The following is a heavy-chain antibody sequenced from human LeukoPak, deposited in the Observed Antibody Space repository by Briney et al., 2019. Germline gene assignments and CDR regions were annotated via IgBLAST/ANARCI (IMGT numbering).Heavy chain of an antibody. Sequence: PSETLSLTCTVSGGSISSYYWSWIRQPPGKGLEWIGYIYYSGSTNYNPSFKSRVTISVDTSKNQFSLKLSSVTAADTAVYYCARHVFPPTGFDLWGRGTLVTVSS. D-gene: IGHD3-9*01. CDR2: IYYSGST. CDR3: ARHVFPPTGFDL. V-gene: IGHV4-59*08. J-gene: IGHJ2*01. CDR1: GGSISSYY.